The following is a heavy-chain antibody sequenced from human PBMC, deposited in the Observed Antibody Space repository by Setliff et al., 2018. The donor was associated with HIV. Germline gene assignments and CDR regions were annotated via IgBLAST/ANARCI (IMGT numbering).Heavy chain of an antibody. J-gene: IGHJ6*02. Sequence: TSETLSLTCAASGYSINSGFSRAWIRQPPGQGPQWIGSIYQSGSIYYNPSLKSRVTISVATSKNQFSLKLNSVTTADTAVYYCARSRTSSGYYGVTGYGMDVWGQGTTVTVSS. CDR2: IYQSGSI. D-gene: IGHD3-22*01. CDR1: GYSINSGFS. CDR3: ARSRTSSGYYGVTGYGMDV. V-gene: IGHV4-38-2*01.